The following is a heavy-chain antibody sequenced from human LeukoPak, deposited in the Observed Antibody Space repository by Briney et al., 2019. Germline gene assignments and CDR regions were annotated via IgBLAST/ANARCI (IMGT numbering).Heavy chain of an antibody. V-gene: IGHV4-61*02. CDR1: GGSISSATYY. CDR3: ARVSIVVVVAAANWFDP. Sequence: SETLSLTCTVSGGSISSATYYWSWIRQPAGKGLEWIGRIDTSGSTNYNPSLKSRVTISVDTSKNQFSLRLSSVTAADTAVYYCARVSIVVVVAAANWFDPWGQGTLVTVSS. J-gene: IGHJ5*02. CDR2: IDTSGST. D-gene: IGHD2-15*01.